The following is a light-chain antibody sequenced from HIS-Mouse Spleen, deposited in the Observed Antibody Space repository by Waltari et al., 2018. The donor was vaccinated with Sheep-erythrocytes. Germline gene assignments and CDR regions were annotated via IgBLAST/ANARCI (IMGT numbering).Light chain of an antibody. CDR2: QDS. V-gene: IGLV3-1*01. CDR3: QAWDSSLYV. J-gene: IGLJ1*01. Sequence: SYELTQPPSVSVSPGQTASITCSGDKLGAKYACWYQQKPGQSPMLVIYQDSKRPSGIPERFSGSNSGNTATLTISGTQAMDEADYYCQAWDSSLYVFGTGTKVTVL. CDR1: KLGAKY.